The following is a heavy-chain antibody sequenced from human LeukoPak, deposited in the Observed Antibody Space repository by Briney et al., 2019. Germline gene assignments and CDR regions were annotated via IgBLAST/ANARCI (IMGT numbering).Heavy chain of an antibody. Sequence: GGSLRLSCAASGFTFSSYGMSWVRQAPGGGLEWVSTITDNGGTSYYADSVKGRFTISRDSSKNMLYLQMNSVRVEDTALYYCAKLIPYSGWPYDYWGQGTLVTVSS. CDR1: GFTFSSYG. V-gene: IGHV3-23*01. CDR2: ITDNGGTS. D-gene: IGHD5-12*01. CDR3: AKLIPYSGWPYDY. J-gene: IGHJ4*02.